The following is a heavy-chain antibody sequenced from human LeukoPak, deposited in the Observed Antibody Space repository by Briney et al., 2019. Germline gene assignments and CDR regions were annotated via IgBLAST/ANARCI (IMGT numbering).Heavy chain of an antibody. J-gene: IGHJ4*02. CDR1: GGSISRYY. V-gene: IGHV4-4*07. CDR3: ARDPRDYPEYCFDY. CDR2: IYNSGST. Sequence: SGTLSLTCAVSGGSISRYYWSWIRQPAGKGLEWIGDIYNSGSTNYNPSLKSRVTMSIDTSKNQFSLKLTSVTATDTAVYYCARDPRDYPEYCFDYWGQGTLVTVSS. D-gene: IGHD4-17*01.